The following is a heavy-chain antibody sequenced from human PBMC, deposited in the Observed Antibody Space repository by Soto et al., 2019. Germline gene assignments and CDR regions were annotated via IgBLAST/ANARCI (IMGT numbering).Heavy chain of an antibody. V-gene: IGHV1-18*01. CDR2: ISAYNGNT. CDR1: GYTFTSYG. CDR3: ARSGDDYGCYYYYYMDV. D-gene: IGHD4-17*01. J-gene: IGHJ6*03. Sequence: GASVKVSCKASGYTFTSYGISWVRQAPGQGLEWMGWISAYNGNTNYAQKLQGRVTMTTDTSTSTAYMELRSLRSDDTAVYYCARSGDDYGCYYYYYMDVWGKGTTVTVSS.